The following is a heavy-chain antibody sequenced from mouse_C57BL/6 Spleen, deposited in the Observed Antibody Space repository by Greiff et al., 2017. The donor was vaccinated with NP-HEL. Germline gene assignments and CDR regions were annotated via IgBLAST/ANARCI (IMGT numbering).Heavy chain of an antibody. J-gene: IGHJ4*01. CDR3: ARDGEIYYGNYNYAMDY. D-gene: IGHD2-1*01. Sequence: VQLKQSGPVLVKPGASVKMSCKASGYTFTDYYMNWVKQSHGKSLEWIGVINPYNGGTSYNQKFKGKATLTVDKSSSTAYMELNSLTSEDSAVYYCARDGEIYYGNYNYAMDYWGQGTSVTVSS. CDR1: GYTFTDYY. V-gene: IGHV1-19*01. CDR2: INPYNGGT.